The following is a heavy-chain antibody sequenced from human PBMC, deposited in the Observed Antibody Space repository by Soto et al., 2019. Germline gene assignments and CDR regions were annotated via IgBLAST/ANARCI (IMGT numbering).Heavy chain of an antibody. V-gene: IGHV3-33*01. Sequence: QVQLVESGGGVVQPGRSLRLSCAASGFIFSNYGMHWVRQAPGKGLEWVALIWYDGSNKYYADSVKGRFTISRDNSKNAQYLQMNTLRDEDTALYYWARDLGWAGYVYFDQWGQGSLVTVSS. D-gene: IGHD5-12*01. J-gene: IGHJ4*02. CDR1: GFIFSNYG. CDR3: ARDLGWAGYVYFDQ. CDR2: IWYDGSNK.